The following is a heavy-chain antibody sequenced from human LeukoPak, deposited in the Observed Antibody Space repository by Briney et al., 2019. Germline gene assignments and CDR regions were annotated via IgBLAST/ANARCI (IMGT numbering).Heavy chain of an antibody. CDR2: MNPNSGNT. Sequence: ASVKVSCKASGYTFTSYDINWVRQATGQGLEGMGWMNPNSGNTGYAQKFQGRVTMTRNTSIRTAYMELRSLRSEDTAVYYCARSPAQYYDYVWGSYRYRHFDYWGQGTLVTVSS. CDR1: GYTFTSYD. CDR3: ARSPAQYYDYVWGSYRYRHFDY. J-gene: IGHJ4*02. V-gene: IGHV1-8*01. D-gene: IGHD3-16*02.